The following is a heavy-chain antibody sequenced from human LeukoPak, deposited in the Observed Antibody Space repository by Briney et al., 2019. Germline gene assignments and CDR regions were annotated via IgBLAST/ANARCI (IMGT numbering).Heavy chain of an antibody. J-gene: IGHJ4*02. D-gene: IGHD3-10*01. Sequence: GGSLRLSCAASEFPFSDYYMSWIRQAPGKGLEGVSYISSSGSVISYADSVKGRFTISRDNAKNSLYLQMNSLRAEDTAVYYCARDYYGSGSFLDYWGQGTLVTVSS. CDR2: ISSSGSVI. V-gene: IGHV3-11*04. CDR3: ARDYYGSGSFLDY. CDR1: EFPFSDYY.